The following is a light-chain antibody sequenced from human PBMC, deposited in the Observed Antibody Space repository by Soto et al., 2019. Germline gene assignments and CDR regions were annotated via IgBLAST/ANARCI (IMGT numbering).Light chain of an antibody. Sequence: EIVLTQSPGTVSLSPGERATLSCRASQSVSSRNLAWYRRKPGQAPSLLIFGASNRATGIPARFSGSGSGTDFNLNISRLEPEDCAVYYCLRYGDSPPAYTFGQGTKLEIK. CDR3: LRYGDSPPAYT. CDR2: GAS. J-gene: IGKJ2*01. V-gene: IGKV3-20*01. CDR1: QSVSSRN.